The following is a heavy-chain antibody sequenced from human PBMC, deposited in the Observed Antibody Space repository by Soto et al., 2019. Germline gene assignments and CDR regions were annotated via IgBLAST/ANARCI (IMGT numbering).Heavy chain of an antibody. D-gene: IGHD3-9*01. J-gene: IGHJ5*02. CDR2: VYRSGST. CDR3: AVGLGDILTGGRNTNWFDP. CDR1: GGSITSGEYY. V-gene: IGHV4-39*01. Sequence: SETLSLTCTVSGGSITSGEYYWGWIRQPPGKGLEWIGNVYRSGSTFYNPSLKSRLTISVDTSKNQFSLKLSSVSAADTAVYYCAVGLGDILTGGRNTNWFDPWGQGTLVTVSS.